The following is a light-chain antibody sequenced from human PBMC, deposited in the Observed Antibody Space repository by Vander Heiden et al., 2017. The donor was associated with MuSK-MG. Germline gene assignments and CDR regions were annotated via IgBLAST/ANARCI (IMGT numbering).Light chain of an antibody. Sequence: IQLTPSPSSLSASVGDRVTITCRASQGISSYLAWYQQKPGRALKLLIYAASTLQSGVPSRFSGSGSGTDFTLTISSLQPEDFATYYCQQLNSYPYTFGQGTKLEIK. CDR1: QGISSY. CDR2: AAS. J-gene: IGKJ2*01. CDR3: QQLNSYPYT. V-gene: IGKV1-9*01.